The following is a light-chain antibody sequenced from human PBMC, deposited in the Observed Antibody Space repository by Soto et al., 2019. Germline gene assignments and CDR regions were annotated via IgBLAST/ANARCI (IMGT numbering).Light chain of an antibody. CDR1: ISNIGSNY. Sequence: QSVLTQPPSASGTPGQRVTISCSGSISNIGSNYVYWYQQLPGTAPKLLIYMNNQRPSGVPDRFSGSKSGTSASLAISGLRSEDEADYYCAAWDDSLSGLVFGGGTKLTVL. CDR2: MNN. J-gene: IGLJ2*01. V-gene: IGLV1-47*01. CDR3: AAWDDSLSGLV.